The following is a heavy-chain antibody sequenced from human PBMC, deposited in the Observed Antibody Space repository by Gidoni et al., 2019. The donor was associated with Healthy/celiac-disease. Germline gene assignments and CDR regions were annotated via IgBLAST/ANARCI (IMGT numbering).Heavy chain of an antibody. Sequence: QVQLVESGGGVVQPGRSLRLSCAASGFTFSSYGMPWVRQAPGKGLEWVAVIWYDGSNKYYADSVKGRFTISRDNSKNTLYLQMNSLRAEDTAVYYCARSGCRGGDCYSEAEYFQHWGQGTLVTVSS. CDR1: GFTFSSYG. D-gene: IGHD2-21*02. V-gene: IGHV3-33*01. J-gene: IGHJ1*01. CDR3: ARSGCRGGDCYSEAEYFQH. CDR2: IWYDGSNK.